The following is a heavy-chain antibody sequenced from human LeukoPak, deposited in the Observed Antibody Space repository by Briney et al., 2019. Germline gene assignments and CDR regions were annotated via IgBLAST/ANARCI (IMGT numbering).Heavy chain of an antibody. CDR2: IYYSGST. CDR3: ARESSVDIAAAGAFDI. CDR1: GGSISSYY. J-gene: IGHJ3*02. D-gene: IGHD6-13*01. Sequence: PSETLSLTCTVSGGSISSYYWSWIRQPPGKGLEWIGYIYYSGSTNYNPSLKSRVTISVDTSKNQFSLKLSSVTAADTAVYYCARESSVDIAAAGAFDIWGQGTMVTVSS. V-gene: IGHV4-59*01.